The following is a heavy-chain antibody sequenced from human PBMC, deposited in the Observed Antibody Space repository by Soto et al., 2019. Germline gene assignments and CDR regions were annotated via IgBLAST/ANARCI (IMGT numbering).Heavy chain of an antibody. CDR3: AKCSVGTVRSSGWCNWFDP. Sequence: EVRLLESGGGLAQPGGSLRLSCAASGFTFSSSAMNWVRQAPGKGLEWVSSIRVGGGDTFYADSVRGRFTVSREISRNTLYLQMHSLRAEDTAIYYCAKCSVGTVRSSGWCNWFDPWGQGTLVTVSS. CDR1: GFTFSSSA. J-gene: IGHJ5*02. V-gene: IGHV3-23*01. D-gene: IGHD6-19*01. CDR2: IRVGGGDT.